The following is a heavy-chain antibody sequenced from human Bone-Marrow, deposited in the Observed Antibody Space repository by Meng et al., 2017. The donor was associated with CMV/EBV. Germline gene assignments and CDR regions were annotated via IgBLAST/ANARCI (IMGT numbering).Heavy chain of an antibody. CDR1: GFTFSSYS. CDR2: ISSSSSYI. CDR3: AREGYDFWSGYPTLYYYGMDV. V-gene: IGHV3-21*01. J-gene: IGHJ6*02. D-gene: IGHD3-3*01. Sequence: GGPLRLSCAASGFTFSSYSMNWVRQAPGKGLEWVSSISSSSSYIYYADSVKGRFTISRDNAKNSLYLQMNSLRAEDTAVYYCAREGYDFWSGYPTLYYYGMDVWGQGTTVTVSS.